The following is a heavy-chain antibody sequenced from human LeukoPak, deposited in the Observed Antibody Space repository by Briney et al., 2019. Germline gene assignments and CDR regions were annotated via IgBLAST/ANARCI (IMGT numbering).Heavy chain of an antibody. CDR1: GFTFSSYG. CDR2: ISYDGSNK. D-gene: IGHD6-13*01. V-gene: IGHV3-30*18. CDR3: AKDKGEIAAHFDY. Sequence: HPGGSLRLSCAASGFTFSSYGMHWVRQAPGKGLEWVAVISYDGSNKYYADSVKGRFTISRDNSKNTLYLQMNSLRAEDTALYYCAKDKGEIAAHFDYWGQGTLVTVSS. J-gene: IGHJ4*02.